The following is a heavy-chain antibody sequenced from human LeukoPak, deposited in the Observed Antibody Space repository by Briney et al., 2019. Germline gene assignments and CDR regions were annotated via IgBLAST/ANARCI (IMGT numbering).Heavy chain of an antibody. J-gene: IGHJ5*02. CDR1: GYSISSAYY. V-gene: IGHV4-38-2*02. CDR2: IYHSGGT. Sequence: PSETLSLTCTVSGYSISSAYYWGWIRQPPGQGLEWIGSIYHSGGTYYNPSLKSRVTISVDTSKNQFSLKVRSVTAADTAVYYCARVINLYNWFDPWGQGTLVTVSS. CDR3: ARVINLYNWFDP. D-gene: IGHD1-1*01.